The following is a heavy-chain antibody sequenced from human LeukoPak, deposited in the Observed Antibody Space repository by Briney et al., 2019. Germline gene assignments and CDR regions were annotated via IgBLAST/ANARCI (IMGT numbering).Heavy chain of an antibody. J-gene: IGHJ4*02. CDR3: ARGLRVGATPMDLDY. V-gene: IGHV4-30-2*01. D-gene: IGHD1-26*01. Sequence: SETLSLTCTVSGGSISSGGYYWSWIRQPPGKGLEWIGYIYHSGSTYYNPSLKSRVTISVDRSKNQFSLKLSSVTAADTAVYYCARGLRVGATPMDLDYWGQGTLVTVSS. CDR2: IYHSGST. CDR1: GGSISSGGYY.